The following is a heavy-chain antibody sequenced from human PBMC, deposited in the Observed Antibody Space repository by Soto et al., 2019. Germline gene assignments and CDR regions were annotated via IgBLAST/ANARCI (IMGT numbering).Heavy chain of an antibody. CDR3: ATESSGSSPLHFDF. Sequence: QVLLEESGPGLVKPSQTLSLTCTVSGGSVSSGYHYWSWIRQPPGKGLEWIGYVYYSGSTYYNPSLGSRVTISIDTSKNQFSLKLNPVTASDADVYFCATESSGSSPLHFDFWGQGALVSVSS. CDR2: VYYSGST. CDR1: GGSVSSGYHY. D-gene: IGHD3-22*01. V-gene: IGHV4-30-4*01. J-gene: IGHJ4*02.